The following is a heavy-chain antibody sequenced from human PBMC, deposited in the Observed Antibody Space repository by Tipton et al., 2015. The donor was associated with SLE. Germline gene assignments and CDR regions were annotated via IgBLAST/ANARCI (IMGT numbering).Heavy chain of an antibody. CDR2: IRYDGSNK. J-gene: IGHJ4*02. CDR3: AKDTAVVPAATRRVGEGY. Sequence: QLVQSGGGLVKPGGSLRLSCAASGFTFSSYGMHWVRQAPGKGLEWVAFIRYDGSNKYYADSVKGRFTISRDNSKNTLYLQMNSLRAEDTAVYYCAKDTAVVPAATRRVGEGYWGQGTLVTVSS. D-gene: IGHD2-2*01. CDR1: GFTFSSYG. V-gene: IGHV3-30*02.